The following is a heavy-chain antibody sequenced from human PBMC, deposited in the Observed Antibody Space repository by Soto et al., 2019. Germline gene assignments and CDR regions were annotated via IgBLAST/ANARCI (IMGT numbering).Heavy chain of an antibody. J-gene: IGHJ5*02. Sequence: PSETLSLTGTVSGGSISSYYWSWIRQPPGKGLEWIGYIYYSGSTNYNPSLKSRVTISVDTSKNQFSLKLSSVTAADTAVYYCARGIAVAGGGVFWFDPWGQGTLVTV. CDR2: IYYSGST. V-gene: IGHV4-59*01. D-gene: IGHD6-19*01. CDR1: GGSISSYY. CDR3: ARGIAVAGGGVFWFDP.